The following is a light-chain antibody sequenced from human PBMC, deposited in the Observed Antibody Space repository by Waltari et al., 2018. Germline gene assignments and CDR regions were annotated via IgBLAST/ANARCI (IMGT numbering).Light chain of an antibody. J-gene: IGKJ1*01. CDR2: AAS. Sequence: DFQMTQSPSSLSASVGDRVTITCRASQYISTYLNWYQQKPGKGPKLLIYAASTLQSGVPSRFSGSGSETDFTFTISSLQREDFATYYCQQSYDTPRTFGQGTKVEVK. CDR3: QQSYDTPRT. V-gene: IGKV1-39*01. CDR1: QYISTY.